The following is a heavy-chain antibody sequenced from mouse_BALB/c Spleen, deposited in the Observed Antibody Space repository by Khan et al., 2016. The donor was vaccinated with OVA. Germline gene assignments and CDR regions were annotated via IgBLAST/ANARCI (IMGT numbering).Heavy chain of an antibody. J-gene: IGHJ2*01. CDR1: GFSLTSYG. V-gene: IGHV2-9*02. CDR2: IWAGGST. CDR3: GRLVDL. Sequence: QVQLKESGPGLVAPSQSLSITCTVSGFSLTSYGVHWVRQPPGKGLEWLGVIWAGGSTNYNSALMSRLSISTDNTTSKVVLKMNSLQTADTAMYYSGRLVDLWGQGTTLTVSS.